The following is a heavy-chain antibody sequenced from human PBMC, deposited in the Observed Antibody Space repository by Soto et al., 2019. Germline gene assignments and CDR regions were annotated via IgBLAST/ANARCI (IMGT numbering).Heavy chain of an antibody. Sequence: ASVKVSCKASGYTFTPYDINCVRQAPGQGLEWMGWINPNSGGTNYAQKFQGWVTMTRDTSISTAYMELSRLRSDDTAVYYCARGDYYDSSGPSPYGMDVWGQGTTVTVSS. CDR2: INPNSGGT. J-gene: IGHJ6*02. CDR3: ARGDYYDSSGPSPYGMDV. CDR1: GYTFTPYD. V-gene: IGHV1-2*04. D-gene: IGHD3-22*01.